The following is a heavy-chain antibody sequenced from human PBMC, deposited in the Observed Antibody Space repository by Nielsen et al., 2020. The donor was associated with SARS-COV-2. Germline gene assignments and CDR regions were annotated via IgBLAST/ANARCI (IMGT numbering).Heavy chain of an antibody. CDR3: ARDLGWSSGYDEYFQH. J-gene: IGHJ1*01. Sequence: SLKISCAASEFTFDDYAMHWVRQAPGKGLEWVPGHSWNRGTIGYADSVKGRFTISRDNAKNSLYLQMNSLRAEDTAVYYCARDLGWSSGYDEYFQHWGQGTLVTVSS. V-gene: IGHV3-9*01. D-gene: IGHD3-22*01. CDR1: EFTFDDYA. CDR2: HSWNRGTI.